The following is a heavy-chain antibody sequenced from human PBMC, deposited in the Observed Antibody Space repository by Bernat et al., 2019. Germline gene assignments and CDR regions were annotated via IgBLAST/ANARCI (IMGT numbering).Heavy chain of an antibody. CDR3: ARGIGYYDFWSGYYPLDY. CDR1: GFTFSSYA. D-gene: IGHD3-3*01. CDR2: ISYDGSNK. Sequence: QVQLVESGGGVVQPGRSLRLSCEVSGFTFSSYAMHWVRQAPAKGLEWVAVISYDGSNKYYADSVKGRFTISRDNSKNTLYLQMNSLRAEDTAVYYCARGIGYYDFWSGYYPLDYWGQGTLVTVSS. J-gene: IGHJ4*02. V-gene: IGHV3-30-3*01.